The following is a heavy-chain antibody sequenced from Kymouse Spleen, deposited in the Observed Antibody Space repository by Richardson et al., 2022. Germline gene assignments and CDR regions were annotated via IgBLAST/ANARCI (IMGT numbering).Heavy chain of an antibody. D-gene: IGHD1-20*01,IGHD1-7*01. Sequence: QVQLQESGPGLVKPSETLSLTCTVSGGSVSSGSYYWSWIRQPPGKGLEWIGYIYYSGSTNYNPSLKSRVTISVDTSKNQFSLKLSSVTAADTAVYYCARDGITGTYYYYYGMDVWGQGTTVTVSS. V-gene: IGHV4-61*01. CDR1: GGSVSSGSYY. CDR3: ARDGITGTYYYYYGMDV. CDR2: IYYSGST. J-gene: IGHJ6*02.